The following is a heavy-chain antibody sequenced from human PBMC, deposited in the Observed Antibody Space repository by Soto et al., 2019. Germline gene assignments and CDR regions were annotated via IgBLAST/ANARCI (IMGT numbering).Heavy chain of an antibody. J-gene: IGHJ4*02. Sequence: SETLSLTCTVSGGSISRYYWSWIRQPPGRGLEWIGYIYYSGTTNSNPSLKSRVTMSMDTSKDKLFLKLSSVTAADTAVYYCARLDMYSSSWYVYWGQGTLVTVSS. V-gene: IGHV4-59*01. CDR1: GGSISRYY. CDR2: IYYSGTT. CDR3: ARLDMYSSSWYVY. D-gene: IGHD6-13*01.